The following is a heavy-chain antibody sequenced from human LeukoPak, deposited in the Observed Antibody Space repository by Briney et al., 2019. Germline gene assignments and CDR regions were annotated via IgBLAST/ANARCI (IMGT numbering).Heavy chain of an antibody. J-gene: IGHJ6*03. CDR3: ARGNYYGSGSYYNVPPDYYYMDV. CDR1: GYTFTGYY. D-gene: IGHD3-10*01. Sequence: ASVKVSCKASGYTFTGYYMHWVRQAPGQGLEWMGWINPNSGGTNYAQKFQGRVTMTRDTSISTAYMELRSLRSDDTAVYYCARGNYYGSGSYYNVPPDYYYMDVWGKGTTVTVSS. V-gene: IGHV1-2*02. CDR2: INPNSGGT.